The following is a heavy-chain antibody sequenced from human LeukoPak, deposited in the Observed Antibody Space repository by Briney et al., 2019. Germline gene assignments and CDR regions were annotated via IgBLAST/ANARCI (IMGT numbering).Heavy chain of an antibody. J-gene: IGHJ4*02. CDR2: IKGSDK. CDR3: ARDVDWNYDL. Sequence: PGGSLRLFCVGSGFTFSNYWMNWVRQAPGKGLEWVANIKGSDKGHVDSVKGRSSVSRDDARSSLYLQMDSLRAEDTAVYYCARDVDWNYDLWGQGTVVRVSS. CDR1: GFTFSNYW. D-gene: IGHD1-7*01. V-gene: IGHV3-7*01.